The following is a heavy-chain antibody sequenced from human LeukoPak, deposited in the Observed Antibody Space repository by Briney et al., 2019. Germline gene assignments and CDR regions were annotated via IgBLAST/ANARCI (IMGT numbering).Heavy chain of an antibody. Sequence: SETLSLTCTVSGGSISSSSYYWGWIRQPPGKGLEWIGSIYYSGSTYYNPSLKSRVTISVDTSKNQFSLKLSSVTAADTAVYYCARGDAGYCTSTTRYGWRSFDPWGQGTLVTVSS. CDR3: ARGDAGYCTSTTRYGWRSFDP. CDR2: IYYSGST. J-gene: IGHJ5*02. CDR1: GGSISSSSYY. V-gene: IGHV4-39*01. D-gene: IGHD2-2*03.